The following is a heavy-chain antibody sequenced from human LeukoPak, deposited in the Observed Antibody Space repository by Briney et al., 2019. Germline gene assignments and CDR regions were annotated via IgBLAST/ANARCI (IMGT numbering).Heavy chain of an antibody. CDR3: ARVVQVYYYGSGREDYFDY. V-gene: IGHV3-53*01. Sequence: GGSLRLSCAASGFTVSHNYMSWVRQAPGKGLEWVATLYIGGGTYYADSVKGRFTFSSDNSKNTLYLQMHSLRAEDTAVYYCARVVQVYYYGSGREDYFDYWGQGTLVTVSS. CDR2: LYIGGGT. CDR1: GFTVSHNY. J-gene: IGHJ4*02. D-gene: IGHD3-10*01.